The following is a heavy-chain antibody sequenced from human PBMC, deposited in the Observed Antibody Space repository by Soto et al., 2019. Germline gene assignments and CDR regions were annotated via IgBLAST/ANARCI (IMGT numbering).Heavy chain of an antibody. V-gene: IGHV1-69*01. Sequence: QVQLVQGGGEMKKPGSAVKVSCKASGGIFRYSAFFWVRQAPGQGLEWMGGIIPLLGPTHSAPKFQGRVTFTADESTNTAYMELCSLKSEATALYYCTRVQDARSHSANTSDFEYWGQGTLLTVSS. CDR1: GGIFRYSA. CDR2: IIPLLGPT. J-gene: IGHJ4*02. CDR3: TRVQDARSHSANTSDFEY. D-gene: IGHD1-26*01.